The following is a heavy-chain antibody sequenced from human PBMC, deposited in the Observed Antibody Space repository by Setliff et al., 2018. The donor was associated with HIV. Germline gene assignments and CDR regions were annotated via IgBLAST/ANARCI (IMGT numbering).Heavy chain of an antibody. D-gene: IGHD3-22*01. J-gene: IGHJ4*02. CDR3: ARGGVYYYDSSGWSMDY. V-gene: IGHV1-69*13. CDR1: GYTFTSYY. Sequence: GASVKVSCKASGYTFTSYYMHWVRQAPGQGLEWMGIIIPVFGTTNYAQKFQGRVTITADESTSTAYMELSSLRSEDTAVYYCARGGVYYYDSSGWSMDYWGQGTLVTVSS. CDR2: IIPVFGTT.